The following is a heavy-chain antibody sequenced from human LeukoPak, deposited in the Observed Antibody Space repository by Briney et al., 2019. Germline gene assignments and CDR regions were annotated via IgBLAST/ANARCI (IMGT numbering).Heavy chain of an antibody. Sequence: GGSLRLSCAASGFTFSSYEMNWVRQAPGKGLEWVSYISSSGSTKYYADSVKGRITISRDNAKKSTYLQMNSLRAEDTAVYYCARAFGSGSYSFWGQGTLVSVSS. CDR1: GFTFSSYE. CDR3: ARAFGSGSYSF. J-gene: IGHJ4*02. CDR2: ISSSGSTK. D-gene: IGHD3-10*01. V-gene: IGHV3-48*03.